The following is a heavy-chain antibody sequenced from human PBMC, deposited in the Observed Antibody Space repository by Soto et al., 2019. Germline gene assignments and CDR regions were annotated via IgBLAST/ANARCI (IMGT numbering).Heavy chain of an antibody. D-gene: IGHD1-26*01. CDR2: IWYDGSNK. Sequence: QVQLVESGGGVVQPGRSLRLSCAASGFTFSSYGMHWVRQAPGKGLEWVAVIWYDGSNKYYADSVKGRFTISRDNSKNTLYLQMNSLRAEDTAVYYCARDSLVGAIGPGHYYYGMDVWGQGTTVTVSS. CDR1: GFTFSSYG. CDR3: ARDSLVGAIGPGHYYYGMDV. J-gene: IGHJ6*02. V-gene: IGHV3-33*01.